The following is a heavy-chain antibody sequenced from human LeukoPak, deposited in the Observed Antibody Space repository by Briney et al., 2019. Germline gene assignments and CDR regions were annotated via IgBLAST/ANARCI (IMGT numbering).Heavy chain of an antibody. D-gene: IGHD4-23*01. CDR3: AKDIGYGGNGIYAFDI. J-gene: IGHJ3*02. V-gene: IGHV3-9*01. CDR2: ISWNSGSI. CDR1: GFTFDDYA. Sequence: GGSLRLSCAASGFTFDDYAMHWVRQAPGKGLEWVSGISWNSGSIGYADSVKGRFTISRDNAKNSLYLQMNSLRAEDTALYYCAKDIGYGGNGIYAFDIWGQGTMVTVSS.